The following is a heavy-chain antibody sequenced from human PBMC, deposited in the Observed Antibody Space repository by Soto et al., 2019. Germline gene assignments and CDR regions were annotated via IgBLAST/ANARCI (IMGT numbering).Heavy chain of an antibody. CDR1: GGSISSGYYY. Sequence: QVQLQESGPGLVKPSQTLSLTCTVSGGSISSGYYYWSWIRQPPGKGLEWIGYIYYSGSTYYNPSLKSRVTIAVDTSKNQFSLKLSSVTAADTAVYYCARGNLDTRMGRGYYFDYWGQGTLVTVSS. J-gene: IGHJ4*02. D-gene: IGHD3-10*01. V-gene: IGHV4-30-4*01. CDR3: ARGNLDTRMGRGYYFDY. CDR2: IYYSGST.